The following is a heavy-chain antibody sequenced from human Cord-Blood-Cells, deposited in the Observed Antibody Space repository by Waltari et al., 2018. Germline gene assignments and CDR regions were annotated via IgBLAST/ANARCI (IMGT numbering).Heavy chain of an antibody. CDR3: ASEGPSSSSWYPYFQH. V-gene: IGHV1-2*02. Sequence: QVQLVQSGAEVKKPGASVKVSCKASGYTFTGYYMNWVRQAPGQGLEWMGWINPNRGGTNYAQKFQGRVTMTRDTSISTAYMELSRLRSDDTAVYYCASEGPSSSSWYPYFQHWGQGTLVTVSS. CDR2: INPNRGGT. D-gene: IGHD6-13*01. CDR1: GYTFTGYY. J-gene: IGHJ1*01.